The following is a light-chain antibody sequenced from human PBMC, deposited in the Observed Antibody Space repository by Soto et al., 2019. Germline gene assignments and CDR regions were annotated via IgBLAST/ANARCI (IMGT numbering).Light chain of an antibody. Sequence: QSVLTQPPSVSGAPGQRVTISCTGSSSNIGAGYDVHWYQQLPGTAPKLLIYGNSNRPSGVPDRFSGSKSGTSASLAITGLRAEYEADYYCQSYDSSLSVWVFGGGTKLTVL. V-gene: IGLV1-40*01. CDR3: QSYDSSLSVWV. J-gene: IGLJ3*02. CDR2: GNS. CDR1: SSNIGAGYD.